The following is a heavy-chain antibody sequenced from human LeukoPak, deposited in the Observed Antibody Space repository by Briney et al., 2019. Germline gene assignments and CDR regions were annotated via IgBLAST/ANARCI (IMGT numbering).Heavy chain of an antibody. J-gene: IGHJ4*02. V-gene: IGHV3-30*02. CDR1: GFTFSSYG. D-gene: IGHD3-3*01. CDR3: AKFGDFWSGYYLFDY. Sequence: GGSLRLSCAASGFTFSSYGMHWVRQAPGKGLEWVAFIRYDGSNKYYADSVKGRFTISRDNSKNTLYLQMNSLRAEDTAVYYCAKFGDFWSGYYLFDYWGQGTLVTVSS. CDR2: IRYDGSNK.